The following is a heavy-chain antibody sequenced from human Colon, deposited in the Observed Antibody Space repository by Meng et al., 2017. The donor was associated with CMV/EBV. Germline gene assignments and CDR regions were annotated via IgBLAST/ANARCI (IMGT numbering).Heavy chain of an antibody. D-gene: IGHD3-16*01. J-gene: IGHJ4*02. CDR1: GGTFSSYA. CDR3: ARGGFGVIAPYYFDY. CDR2: INPSLGIT. V-gene: IGHV1-69*10. Sequence: SGGTFSSYAINWVRQAPGQGLEWLGGINPSLGITNSAQKFQGRVTITADKSTSTAYMELSSLRSEDTAVYYCARGGFGVIAPYYFDYWGQGTLVTVSS.